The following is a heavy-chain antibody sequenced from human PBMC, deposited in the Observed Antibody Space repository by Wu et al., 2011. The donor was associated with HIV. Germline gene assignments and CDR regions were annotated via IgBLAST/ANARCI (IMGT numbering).Heavy chain of an antibody. Sequence: QSGAEVRSLGPSNLKVLLXGFWRHLQQLCYQLGSDRPLDRLEWMGRIIPXFGTAIYAHKFQGRLTITADKSSNTASMELTSLKSEDTAVYYCATDPTIAVAGTKSFWGRGTLVSVSS. CDR2: IIPXFGTA. V-gene: IGHV1-69*06. D-gene: IGHD6-19*01. J-gene: IGHJ4*02. CDR1: RHLQQLC. CDR3: ATDPTIAVAGTKSF.